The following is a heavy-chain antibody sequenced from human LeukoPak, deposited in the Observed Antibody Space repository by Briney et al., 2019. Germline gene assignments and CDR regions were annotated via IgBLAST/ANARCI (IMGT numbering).Heavy chain of an antibody. Sequence: PGGSLRLSCAASGFTFSSYGMHWVRQAPGKGLEWVAFIRYDGSNKYYADSVKGRFTISRDNSENTLYLQMNSLRAEDTAVYYCAKEGGGQWELLYYFDYWGQGTLVTVSS. CDR3: AKEGGGQWELLYYFDY. CDR1: GFTFSSYG. CDR2: IRYDGSNK. V-gene: IGHV3-30*02. J-gene: IGHJ4*02. D-gene: IGHD1-26*01.